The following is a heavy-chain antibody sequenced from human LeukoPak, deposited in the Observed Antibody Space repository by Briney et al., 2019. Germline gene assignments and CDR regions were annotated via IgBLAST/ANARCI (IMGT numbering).Heavy chain of an antibody. CDR3: ARVPGAFDI. Sequence: ASVKVSCKASGYTFSDVYIHWVRQAPGQGLEWMGWINPNSGDTNYAQKFQGRVTMTRDTSISTAYMELSRLRSDDTAVYYCARVPGAFDIWGQGTMVTVSS. J-gene: IGHJ3*02. CDR1: GYTFSDVY. CDR2: INPNSGDT. V-gene: IGHV1-2*02. D-gene: IGHD7-27*01.